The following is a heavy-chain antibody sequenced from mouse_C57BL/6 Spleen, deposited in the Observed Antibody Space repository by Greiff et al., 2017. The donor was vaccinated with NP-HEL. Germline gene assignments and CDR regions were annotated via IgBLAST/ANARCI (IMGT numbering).Heavy chain of an antibody. D-gene: IGHD1-1*01. J-gene: IGHJ2*01. Sequence: EVQLQQSGPELVKPGASVKISCKASGYTFTDYYMNWVKQSHGKSLEWIGDINPNNGGTSYNQKFKGKATLTVDKSSSTAYMELRSLTSEDSAVYYCARNPLLYGDYFDYWGQGTTLTVSS. CDR3: ARNPLLYGDYFDY. V-gene: IGHV1-26*01. CDR1: GYTFTDYY. CDR2: INPNNGGT.